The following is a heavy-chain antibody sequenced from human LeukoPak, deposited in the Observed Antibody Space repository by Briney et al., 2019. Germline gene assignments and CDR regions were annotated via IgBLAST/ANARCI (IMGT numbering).Heavy chain of an antibody. CDR2: INPNSGGT. CDR3: ARGGVIITSYNWFDP. J-gene: IGHJ5*02. D-gene: IGHD3-10*01. CDR1: GYTFTGYY. Sequence: ASVKVSCKASGYTFTGYYMHWVRQAPGQGLEWMGWINPNSGGTNYAQKFQGRVTMTRDTSISTAYMELSRLRSDDTAVYYCARGGVIITSYNWFDPWGQGTLVTVSS. V-gene: IGHV1-2*02.